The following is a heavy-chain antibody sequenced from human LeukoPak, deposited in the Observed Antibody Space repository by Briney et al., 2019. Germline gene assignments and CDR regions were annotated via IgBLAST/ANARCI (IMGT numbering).Heavy chain of an antibody. Sequence: GSLRLSCAASGFTCSGYGMRWVRQAPGKVLEWVAVIWYDGSNKYYADSVKGRFTISRDNSKNTLYLQMNSLRAEDTAVYYCARDEIPWFGELGSLYYYYGMDVWGKGTTVTVSS. V-gene: IGHV3-33*01. CDR1: GFTCSGYG. CDR2: IWYDGSNK. CDR3: ARDEIPWFGELGSLYYYYGMDV. D-gene: IGHD3-10*01. J-gene: IGHJ6*04.